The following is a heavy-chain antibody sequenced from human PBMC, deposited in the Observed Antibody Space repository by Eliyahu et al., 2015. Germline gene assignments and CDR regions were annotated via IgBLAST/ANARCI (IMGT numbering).Heavy chain of an antibody. Sequence: EVQLVESGGGLVQPGGSLXXSCAAXGXTVSSNYMSWVRQAPGKGLEWVSVIYSGGSTYYADSVKGRFTISRDNSKNTLYLQMNSLRAEDTAVYYCARGGATWIQLWAFDYWGQGTLVTVSS. CDR2: IYSGGST. V-gene: IGHV3-66*01. CDR1: GXTVSSNY. D-gene: IGHD5-18*01. CDR3: ARGGATWIQLWAFDY. J-gene: IGHJ4*02.